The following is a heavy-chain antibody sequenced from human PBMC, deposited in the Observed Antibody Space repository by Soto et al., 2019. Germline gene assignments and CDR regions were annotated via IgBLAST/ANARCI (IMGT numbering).Heavy chain of an antibody. CDR2: IKDDGSEK. J-gene: IGHJ4*02. V-gene: IGHV3-7*05. CDR1: GFAFSNFW. D-gene: IGHD1-26*01. CDR3: ARGGATKFVY. Sequence: GVSLRLSCATSGFAFSNFWMSWVRQAPGKGLEWVAKIKDDGSEKFYVDSVKGRFTISRDNAKNSLYLQMDGLRAEDTAVYYCARGGATKFVYWGQGTLVTVSS.